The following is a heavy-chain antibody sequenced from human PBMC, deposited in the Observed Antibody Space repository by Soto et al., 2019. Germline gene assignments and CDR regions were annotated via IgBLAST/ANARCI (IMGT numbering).Heavy chain of an antibody. CDR2: IYYSGST. D-gene: IGHD3-22*01. CDR1: GGSISSYY. Sequence: SETLSLTCTVSGGSISSYYWSWIRQPPGKGLEWIGYIYYSGSTNYNPSLKSRVTISVDTSKNQFSLKLSSVTAADTAVYYCARSDSSGFPIDYWGQGTLVTVSS. J-gene: IGHJ4*02. V-gene: IGHV4-59*08. CDR3: ARSDSSGFPIDY.